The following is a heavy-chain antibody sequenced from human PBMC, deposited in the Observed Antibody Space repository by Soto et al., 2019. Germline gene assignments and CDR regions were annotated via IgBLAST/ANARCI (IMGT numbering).Heavy chain of an antibody. V-gene: IGHV3-23*01. CDR1: GFPFSSYA. J-gene: IGHJ3*02. CDR3: AKGGYYSLFDI. Sequence: EMQLLESGGGLVQPGGSLRLSCVASGFPFSSYAMSWVRQTPGKGLEWVSGISGSGGRTYYADSVKGRFTISRDNSNNTLSLQMHILGVEDPAVYFCAKGGYYSLFDIWGQGTMVTVSA. D-gene: IGHD3-16*01. CDR2: ISGSGGRT.